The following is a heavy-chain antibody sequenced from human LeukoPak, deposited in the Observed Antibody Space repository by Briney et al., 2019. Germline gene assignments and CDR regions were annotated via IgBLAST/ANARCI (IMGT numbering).Heavy chain of an antibody. CDR2: ISPDGSEK. J-gene: IGHJ3*01. CDR3: ARYYDPPVGDAFDL. CDR1: GFRFGSDW. Sequence: PGGSLRLSCAVSGFRFGSDWMSWVRQAPGKGLEWMANISPDGSEKFYVDAVKGRFIISRDNGKNSLYLQLNSLRADDTAVYYCARYYDPPVGDAFDLWGQGTMVTVSS. V-gene: IGHV3-7*01. D-gene: IGHD3-16*01.